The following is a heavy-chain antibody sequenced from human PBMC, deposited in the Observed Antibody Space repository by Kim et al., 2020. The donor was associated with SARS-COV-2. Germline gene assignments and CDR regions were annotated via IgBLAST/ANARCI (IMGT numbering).Heavy chain of an antibody. V-gene: IGHV4-59*13. D-gene: IGHD6-13*01. Sequence: SETLSLTCTVSGGSISSYYWSWIRQPPGKGLEWIGYIYYSGSTNYNPSLKSRVTISVDTSKNQFSLKLSSVTAADTAVYYCARDQLAAAGSLYYYYYYGMDVWGQRTTVTVSS. CDR2: IYYSGST. CDR3: ARDQLAAAGSLYYYYYYGMDV. CDR1: GGSISSYY. J-gene: IGHJ6*02.